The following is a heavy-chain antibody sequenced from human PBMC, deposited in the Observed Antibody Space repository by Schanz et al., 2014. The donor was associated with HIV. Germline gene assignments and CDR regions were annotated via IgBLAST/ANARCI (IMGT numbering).Heavy chain of an antibody. CDR1: GYTFSSYD. J-gene: IGHJ5*02. CDR3: ARARAKIEGRPVGNWFDP. CDR2: MNPNSGHT. D-gene: IGHD6-6*01. V-gene: IGHV1-8*01. Sequence: QVPLQQSGAEVKKPGSSVKVSCTASGYTFSSYDINWVRQATGQGLEWMGWMNPNSGHTGYAQKFQGRVDMTRTTSISTAYMELRGLTSEDTAVYFCARARAKIEGRPVGNWFDPWGQGTLVTVSS.